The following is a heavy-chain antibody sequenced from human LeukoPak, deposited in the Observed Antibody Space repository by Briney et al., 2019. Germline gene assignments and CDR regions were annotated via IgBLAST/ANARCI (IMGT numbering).Heavy chain of an antibody. D-gene: IGHD1-26*01. V-gene: IGHV1-46*01. CDR2: INPTGGST. J-gene: IGHJ5*02. Sequence: ASVKVSCKASGYTFTGYYMHWVRQAPGQGLEWMGLINPTGGSTGYAQKFQGRVTMTRDMSTSTDYMELSSLRSDDTAIYYCARDNSVGDNAWWFDPWGQGTLVTVSS. CDR1: GYTFTGYY. CDR3: ARDNSVGDNAWWFDP.